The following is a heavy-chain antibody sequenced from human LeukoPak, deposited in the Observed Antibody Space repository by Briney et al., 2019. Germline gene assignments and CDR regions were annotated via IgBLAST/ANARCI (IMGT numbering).Heavy chain of an antibody. CDR3: ATGYQLPY. V-gene: IGHV6-1*01. D-gene: IGHD3-9*01. CDR2: TYYRSKWYS. CDR1: GDSVTGTTSA. Sequence: SQTLSLTCAISGDSVTGTTSAWTWIRHSPSRGLEWLGRTYYRSKWYSDYAVSVQNRIIISADPSKNQFSLQLNFVTPEDTAVYYCATGYQLPYWGQGTPVTVSS. J-gene: IGHJ4*02.